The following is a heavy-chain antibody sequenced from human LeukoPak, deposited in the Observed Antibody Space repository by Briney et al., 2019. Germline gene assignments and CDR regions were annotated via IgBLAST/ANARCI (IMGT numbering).Heavy chain of an antibody. CDR1: GFIFSNYW. CDR2: VNSDGTST. D-gene: IGHD3-10*01. CDR3: VRVHDYGFD. V-gene: IGHV3-74*01. Sequence: AGGSLRLSCAASGFIFSNYWMHWVRQAPGKWLVWVSHVNSDGTSTDYADSVKGRFTISRDNAKKTLYLQMNSLRVEDMAVYYCVRVHDYGFDWGQGTLVTVSS. J-gene: IGHJ4*02.